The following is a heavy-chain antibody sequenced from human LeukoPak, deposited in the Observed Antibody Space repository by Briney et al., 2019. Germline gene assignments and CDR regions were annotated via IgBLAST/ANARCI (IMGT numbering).Heavy chain of an antibody. J-gene: IGHJ6*03. CDR3: ARDPKPTGQQLLKEKNYYYMDV. D-gene: IGHD6-13*01. CDR1: GFTFSNAW. Sequence: PGGSLRLSCAASGFTFSNAWMSWVRQAPGKGLEWVSSISSSSSYIYYADSVKGRFTISRDNAKNSLYLQMNSLRAEDTAVYYCARDPKPTGQQLLKEKNYYYMDVWGKGTTVTVS. CDR2: ISSSSSYI. V-gene: IGHV3-21*01.